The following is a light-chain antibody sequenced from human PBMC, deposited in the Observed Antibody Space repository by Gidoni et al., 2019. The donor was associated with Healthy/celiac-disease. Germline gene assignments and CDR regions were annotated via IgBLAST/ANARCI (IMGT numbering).Light chain of an antibody. CDR2: AAS. CDR1: QSISSL. J-gene: IGKJ2*01. Sequence: DIELTQSPSSLSASVGDRVTITCRTSQSISSLLTWFQQKPGKAPKPLIYAASSFQSGVPSRSSCSGSGTDFNLTISSMKPEDFATSDCQQRYSTPRYTFGQGTKLEIK. CDR3: QQRYSTPRYT. V-gene: IGKV1-39*01.